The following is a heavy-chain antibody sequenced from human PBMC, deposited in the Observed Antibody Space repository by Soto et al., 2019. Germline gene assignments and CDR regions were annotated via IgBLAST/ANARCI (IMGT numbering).Heavy chain of an antibody. CDR1: GFTLSDHY. CDR3: VRATYLSDSSGYTRCFDP. D-gene: IGHD3-22*01. Sequence: EVQLVESGGGLVQPGGSLRLSCEGSGFTLSDHYIDWVRQAPGKGLEWLGRSRDKGQGYNTAYAASVKGRFTTSREESKNSVYLEMYSLRTEDTAVYYCVRATYLSDSSGYTRCFDPRGPGTLVTVS. J-gene: IGHJ5*02. CDR2: SRDKGQGYNT. V-gene: IGHV3-72*01.